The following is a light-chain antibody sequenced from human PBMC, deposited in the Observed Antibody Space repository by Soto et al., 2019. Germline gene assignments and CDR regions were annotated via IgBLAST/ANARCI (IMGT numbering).Light chain of an antibody. CDR3: SSYTTSNTRQIV. CDR1: SSDVSGYNY. J-gene: IGLJ1*01. CDR2: DVS. Sequence: SVLTQPASVSGSPGQSITISCTGTSSDVSGYNYVSWYQQHPGKAPKFMIYDVSNRPSGVSNRFSGSKSGNTASLTISGLQAEDEADYYCSSYTTSNTRQIVFGTGTKVTVL. V-gene: IGLV2-14*01.